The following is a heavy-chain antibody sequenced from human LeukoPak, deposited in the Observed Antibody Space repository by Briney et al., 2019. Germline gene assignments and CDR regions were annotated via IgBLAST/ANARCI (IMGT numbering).Heavy chain of an antibody. CDR2: IYPGDSDT. J-gene: IGHJ3*02. V-gene: IGHV5-51*01. CDR3: ARRGYSGYGSDAFDI. CDR1: GYSFTSYW. D-gene: IGHD5-12*01. Sequence: GESLKISCKGSGYSFTSYWIGWVRQMPGKALEWMGIIYPGDSDTRYSPSFQGQVTISADKSISTAYLQWSSLKASDTAMYYCARRGYSGYGSDAFDIWGQGTMVTVSS.